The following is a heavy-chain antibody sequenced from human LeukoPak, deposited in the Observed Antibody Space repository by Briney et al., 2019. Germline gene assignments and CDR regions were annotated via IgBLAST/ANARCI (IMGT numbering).Heavy chain of an antibody. CDR1: GFTFSSYS. D-gene: IGHD1-26*01. CDR3: ARPLIVGAAGLDY. Sequence: PGGSLRLSCAASGFTFSSYSMNWVRQAPGKGLEWVSSISSSSSYIYYADSVKGRFTISRDNAKNSLYLQMNSLRAEDTAVYCCARPLIVGAAGLDYWGQGTLVTVSS. J-gene: IGHJ4*02. V-gene: IGHV3-21*01. CDR2: ISSSSSYI.